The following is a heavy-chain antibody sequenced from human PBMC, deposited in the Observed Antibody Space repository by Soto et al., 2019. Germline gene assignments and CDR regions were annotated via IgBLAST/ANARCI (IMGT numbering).Heavy chain of an antibody. CDR1: GYSFTSYW. Sequence: TGESLKISCKGSGYSFTSYWISWVRQMPGKGLEWMGRIDPSDSYTNYSPSFQGHVTISADKSISTAYLQWSSLKASDTAMYYCASYSSYGTYYYYGMDVWGQGTTVTVTS. CDR3: ASYSSYGTYYYYGMDV. J-gene: IGHJ6*02. CDR2: IDPSDSYT. V-gene: IGHV5-10-1*01. D-gene: IGHD6-6*01.